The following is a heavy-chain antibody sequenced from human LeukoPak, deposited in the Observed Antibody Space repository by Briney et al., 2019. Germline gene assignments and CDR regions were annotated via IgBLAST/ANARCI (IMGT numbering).Heavy chain of an antibody. V-gene: IGHV1-46*01. CDR1: GYTFTSYY. Sequence: GASVKVSRKASGYTFTSYYMHWVRQAPGQGLEWMGIINPSGGSTSYAQKFQGRVTMTRDTSTSTVYMELSSLRSEDTAVYYCARDLVRWLRLHGMDVWGQGTTVTVSS. J-gene: IGHJ6*02. CDR3: ARDLVRWLRLHGMDV. D-gene: IGHD5-12*01. CDR2: INPSGGST.